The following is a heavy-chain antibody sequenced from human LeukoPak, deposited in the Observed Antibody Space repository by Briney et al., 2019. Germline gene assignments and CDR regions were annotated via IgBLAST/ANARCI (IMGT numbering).Heavy chain of an antibody. CDR1: GFTFSSYG. J-gene: IGHJ4*02. D-gene: IGHD3-10*01. CDR3: AKGHYYGSGSLGY. Sequence: GGSLRLSCAASGFTFSSYGMSWVRQAPGKGLEWVSAIGGRDGSTYYADSVKGRFTISRDNSKNTLYVQMNSLRAEDTAVYYCAKGHYYGSGSLGYWGQGTLVTVSS. V-gene: IGHV3-23*01. CDR2: IGGRDGST.